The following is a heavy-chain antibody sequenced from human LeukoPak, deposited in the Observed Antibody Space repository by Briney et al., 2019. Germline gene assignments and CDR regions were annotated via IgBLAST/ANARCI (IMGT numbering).Heavy chain of an antibody. CDR2: INPNSGGT. J-gene: IGHJ6*03. Sequence: GASVKVSCKASGYTFTGYYMHWVRQAPGQGLEWMGWINPNSGGTNYAQKFQGRVTMTRDTSISTAYMELSRLRSDDTAVYYCARVDKDIVVVVAARGYYYYMDVWGKGTTVTVSS. CDR3: ARVDKDIVVVVAARGYYYYMDV. CDR1: GYTFTGYY. V-gene: IGHV1-2*02. D-gene: IGHD2-15*01.